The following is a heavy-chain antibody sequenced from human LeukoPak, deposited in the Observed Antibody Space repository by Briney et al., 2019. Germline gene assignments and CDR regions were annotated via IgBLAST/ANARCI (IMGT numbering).Heavy chain of an antibody. CDR3: ARDEGSIFGVVTIAYYFAY. CDR2: ISRSNSYI. J-gene: IGHJ4*02. CDR1: GFTFSTYS. V-gene: IGHV3-21*01. D-gene: IGHD3-3*01. Sequence: MPGGSLRLSCAASGFTFSTYSMNWVRQAPGKGLEWVSSISRSNSYIYYADSVKGRFTISRDNAKNSLYLQMNSLRAEDTAVYFCARDEGSIFGVVTIAYYFAYWGQGTLVTVSS.